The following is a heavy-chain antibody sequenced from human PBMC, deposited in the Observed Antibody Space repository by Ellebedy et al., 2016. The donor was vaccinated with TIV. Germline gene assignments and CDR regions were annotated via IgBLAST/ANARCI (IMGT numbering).Heavy chain of an antibody. V-gene: IGHV1-2*02. CDR1: GYRFTGYY. CDR3: ARCHNGWYYY. Sequence: AASVKVSCKASGYRFTGYYMHWVRQVPGQGLEWMGWINGNSGDTNYAQKFQGRVTMTRDTSITTAYMELTRLRPDDTAVYFCARCHNGWYYYWGQGTLVTVSS. J-gene: IGHJ4*02. CDR2: INGNSGDT. D-gene: IGHD6-19*01.